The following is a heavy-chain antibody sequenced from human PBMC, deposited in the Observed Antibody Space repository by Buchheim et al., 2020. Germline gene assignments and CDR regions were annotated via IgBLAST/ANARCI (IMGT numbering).Heavy chain of an antibody. V-gene: IGHV4-61*02. CDR2: IYTSGST. J-gene: IGHJ6*02. D-gene: IGHD3-22*01. CDR1: GGSISSGSYY. Sequence: QVQLQESGPGLVKPSQTLSLTCTVSGGSISSGSYYWSWIRQPAGKGLDWIGRIYTSGSTNYNPSLKSRVTISVDTSKNQSSRKLSSVTAADTAVYYCARYHYSSRYYYYYGMDVWGQGTT. CDR3: ARYHYSSRYYYYYGMDV.